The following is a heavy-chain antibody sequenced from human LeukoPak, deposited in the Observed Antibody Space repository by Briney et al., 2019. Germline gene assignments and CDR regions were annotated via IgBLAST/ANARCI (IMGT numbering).Heavy chain of an antibody. J-gene: IGHJ4*02. Sequence: SETLSLTCAVSGGSISSYSSSWIRQPPGKGLEWIGYIYYSGSTNYNPSLKSRVTISVDTSKKQFSLKLSSVTAADTAVYDCARRDSSTWYIAYLGQGTLVTVSS. D-gene: IGHD6-13*01. V-gene: IGHV4-59*08. CDR2: IYYSGST. CDR3: ARRDSSTWYIAY. CDR1: GGSISSYS.